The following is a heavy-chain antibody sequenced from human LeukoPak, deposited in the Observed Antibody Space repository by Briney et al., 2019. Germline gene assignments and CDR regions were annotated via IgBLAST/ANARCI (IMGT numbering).Heavy chain of an antibody. CDR1: GYTFTSFG. CDR2: ISAYNGNT. V-gene: IGHV1-18*01. Sequence: ASVKVSCKASGYTFTSFGISWVRQAPGQGLEWMGWISAYNGNTNYAQKLQGRVTITTDTSTSTAYMELRSLRSDDTAVYYCAKQPSSGLHHGFDIWGQGTMVTVSS. J-gene: IGHJ3*02. CDR3: AKQPSSGLHHGFDI. D-gene: IGHD6-19*01.